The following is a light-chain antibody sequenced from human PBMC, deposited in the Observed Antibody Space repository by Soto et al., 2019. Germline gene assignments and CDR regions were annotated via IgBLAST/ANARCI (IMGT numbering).Light chain of an antibody. J-gene: IGKJ3*01. CDR2: GAS. CDR1: QSVSSNF. CDR3: QQYGSSPLT. V-gene: IGKV3-20*01. Sequence: EIVLTQSPGTLSLSPGERTTLSCRASQSVSSNFLDWYQQKPGQAPRLLIYGASSRATGIPDRFSGSGSGTDFTLTISRLEPEDFAVYYCQQYGSSPLTFGPGTKVDIK.